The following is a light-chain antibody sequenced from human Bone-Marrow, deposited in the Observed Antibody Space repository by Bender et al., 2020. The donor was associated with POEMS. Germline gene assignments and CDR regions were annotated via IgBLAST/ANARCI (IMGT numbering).Light chain of an antibody. CDR1: SGHSSYA. J-gene: IGLJ2*01. Sequence: QVVLTQSPSASASLGASVKLTCTLSSGHSSYAIAWHQQQPEKGPRYLMKLDSDGSHSKGDGIPDRFSGSSSGAERYLTISSRQSEDEAHYYCQTGDTGVVFGGGTWLTVL. CDR2: LDSDGSH. V-gene: IGLV4-69*01. CDR3: QTGDTGVV.